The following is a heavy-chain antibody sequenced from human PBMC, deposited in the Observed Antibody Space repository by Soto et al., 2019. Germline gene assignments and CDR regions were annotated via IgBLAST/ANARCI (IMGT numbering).Heavy chain of an antibody. J-gene: IGHJ6*03. D-gene: IGHD3-10*01. CDR1: GFTFSSYA. Sequence: PGGSLRLSCAASGFTFSSYAMSWVRQAPGKGLEWVSAISGSGGSTYYADSVKGRFTISRDNSKNTLYLQMNSLRAEDTAVYYCAKDRGGFGKLQPALLYYMDVWGKGTTVTVSS. V-gene: IGHV3-23*01. CDR3: AKDRGGFGKLQPALLYYMDV. CDR2: ISGSGGST.